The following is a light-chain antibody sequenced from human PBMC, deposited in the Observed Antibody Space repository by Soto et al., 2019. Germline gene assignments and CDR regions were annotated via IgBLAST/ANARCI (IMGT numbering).Light chain of an antibody. V-gene: IGKV1-39*01. CDR3: QHSYSTPET. CDR1: QSISSY. CDR2: AAS. Sequence: DIQMTQSPSSLSASVGDRVTITCRASQSISSYLNWYQQKPGKAPKLLIYAASSLQSGVPSRFSGSGSGTYFTLTISSLQPEDFANYYCQHSYSTPETFGQGTKVEIK. J-gene: IGKJ1*01.